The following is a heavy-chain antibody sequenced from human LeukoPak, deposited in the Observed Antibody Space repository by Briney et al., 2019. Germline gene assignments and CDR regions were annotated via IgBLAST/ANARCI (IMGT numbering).Heavy chain of an antibody. CDR3: ARCVLHYNWNHFDY. V-gene: IGHV1-3*01. D-gene: IGHD1-20*01. Sequence: ASVKVSCKASGYTFTSYAMHWVRQAPGQRLEWMGWTNAGNGNTKYSQKFQGRVTITRDTSASTAYMELSSLRSEDTAVYYCARCVLHYNWNHFDYWGQGTLVTVSS. CDR1: GYTFTSYA. J-gene: IGHJ4*02. CDR2: TNAGNGNT.